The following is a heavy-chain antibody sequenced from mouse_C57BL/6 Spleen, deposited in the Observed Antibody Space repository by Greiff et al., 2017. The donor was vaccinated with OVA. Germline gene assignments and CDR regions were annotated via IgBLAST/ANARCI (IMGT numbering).Heavy chain of an antibody. J-gene: IGHJ4*01. D-gene: IGHD1-1*01. CDR2: IHPNSGST. CDR1: GYTFTSYW. Sequence: VKLQQPGAELVKPGASVKLSCKASGYTFTSYWMHWVKQRPGQGLEWIGMIHPNSGSTNYNEKFKSKATLTVDKSSSTAYMQLSSLTSEDSAVYYCARSSTVVAYYYAMDYWGQGTSVTVSS. CDR3: ARSSTVVAYYYAMDY. V-gene: IGHV1-64*01.